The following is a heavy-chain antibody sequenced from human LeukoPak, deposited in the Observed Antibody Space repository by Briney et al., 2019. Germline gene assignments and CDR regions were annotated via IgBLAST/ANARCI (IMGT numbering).Heavy chain of an antibody. CDR3: ARDDYSSGYYLDY. J-gene: IGHJ4*02. CDR2: INPNSGGT. CDR1: GYTFTGYY. Sequence: ASVKVSFKASGYTFTGYYMHWVRQAPGQGLEWMGRINPNSGGTNYAQKFQGRVTMTRDTSISTAYMELSRLRSDDTAVYYCARDDYSSGYYLDYWGQGTLVTVSS. V-gene: IGHV1-2*06. D-gene: IGHD3-22*01.